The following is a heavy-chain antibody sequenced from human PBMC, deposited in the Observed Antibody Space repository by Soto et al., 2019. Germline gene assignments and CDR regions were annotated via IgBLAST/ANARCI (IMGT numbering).Heavy chain of an antibody. CDR2: ISYDGSNK. J-gene: IGHJ6*02. D-gene: IGHD2-15*01. CDR1: GFTFSSYG. Sequence: QVQLVESGGGVVQPGRSLRLSCAASGFTFSSYGMHWVRQAPGKGLEWVAVISYDGSNKYYADSVKGRFTISRDNSKNTLYLQMNSLRAEDTAVYYCAKDDGPKYCSGGSCYAKWGMDVWGQGTTVTVSS. CDR3: AKDDGPKYCSGGSCYAKWGMDV. V-gene: IGHV3-30*18.